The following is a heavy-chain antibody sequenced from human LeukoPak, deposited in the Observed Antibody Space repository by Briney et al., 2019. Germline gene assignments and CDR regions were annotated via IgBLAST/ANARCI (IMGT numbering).Heavy chain of an antibody. D-gene: IGHD3-22*01. CDR3: ASSPLYSSGYYYYYYMDV. Sequence: ASVKVSCKASGYTITGYYMHWVRQAPGQGLEWMGWINPNSGGTNYAQKFQGRVTMTRDTSISTAYMELSRLRSDDTAVYYCASSPLYSSGYYYYYYMDVWGKGTTVTVSS. CDR1: GYTITGYY. V-gene: IGHV1-2*02. CDR2: INPNSGGT. J-gene: IGHJ6*03.